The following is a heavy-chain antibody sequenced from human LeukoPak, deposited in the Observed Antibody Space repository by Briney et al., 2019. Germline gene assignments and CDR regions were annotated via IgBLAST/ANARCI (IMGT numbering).Heavy chain of an antibody. J-gene: IGHJ4*02. V-gene: IGHV3-20*04. CDR2: LNWNGGST. Sequence: GGSLRLSCAASGFTFDVYGMSWVRQAPGKGLEWVSGLNWNGGSTGYADSVKGRFIISRDNAKNCLYLQMNSLRAEDTALYYCAKSASSWPLYYFDYWGEGTLVSVSS. CDR1: GFTFDVYG. D-gene: IGHD6-13*01. CDR3: AKSASSWPLYYFDY.